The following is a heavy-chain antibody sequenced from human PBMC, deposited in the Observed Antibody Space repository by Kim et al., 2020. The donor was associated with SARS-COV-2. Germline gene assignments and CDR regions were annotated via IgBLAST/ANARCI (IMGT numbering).Heavy chain of an antibody. V-gene: IGHV3-53*01. Sequence: GGSLRLSCAASGFTVSSNYMSWVRQAPGKGLEWVSIISSGGSTYYADSVKGRFTISRDNSKNTLYLQMNSLRAEDTAVYYCARSHSSSFYYYFDYWVQGT. J-gene: IGHJ4*02. CDR2: ISSGGST. D-gene: IGHD6-13*01. CDR3: ARSHSSSFYYYFDY. CDR1: GFTVSSNY.